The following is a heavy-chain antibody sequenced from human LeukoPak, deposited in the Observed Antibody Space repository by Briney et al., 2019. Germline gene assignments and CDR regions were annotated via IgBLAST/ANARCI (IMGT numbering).Heavy chain of an antibody. CDR1: GGSVSSSSDY. CDR2: IHYTGRT. J-gene: IGHJ6*03. V-gene: IGHV4-39*01. Sequence: SETLSLTCSVSGGSVSSSSDYWDWIRQPPGKGLEWIGTIHYTGRTYYNPSLKSRVTMSVDTSKNQFSLKLSSVTATDTAVYYCARPHGSGYYNYYMDVWGKGTTAIVSS. D-gene: IGHD3-10*01. CDR3: ARPHGSGYYNYYMDV.